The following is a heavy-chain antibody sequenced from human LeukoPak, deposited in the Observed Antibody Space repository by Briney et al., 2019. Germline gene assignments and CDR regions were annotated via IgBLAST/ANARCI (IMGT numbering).Heavy chain of an antibody. CDR1: GFTLSSYG. CDR3: ASSMYSSGWHNY. Sequence: GRSLRLSCAASGFTLSSYGMHWVRQAPGKGLEWVAVIWYDGSNKYYADSVKGRFTISRDNSKNTLFLQMNSLRAEDTAVYYCASSMYSSGWHNYWGQGTLVTVSS. J-gene: IGHJ4*02. V-gene: IGHV3-33*01. CDR2: IWYDGSNK. D-gene: IGHD6-19*01.